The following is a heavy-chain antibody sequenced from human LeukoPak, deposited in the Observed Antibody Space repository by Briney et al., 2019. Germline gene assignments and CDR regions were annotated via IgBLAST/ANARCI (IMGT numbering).Heavy chain of an antibody. CDR3: ARDRLEHGWRFFDY. CDR1: GFTFSSYW. J-gene: IGHJ4*02. CDR2: INSDGSST. D-gene: IGHD1/OR15-1a*01. Sequence: GGSLRLSCAASGFTFSSYWMHWVRQAPGKGLVWVSRINSDGSSTNYADSVKGRFTISRDNAKNTLYLQMNSLRAEDTAVYYCARDRLEHGWRFFDYWGQGTLVTVSS. V-gene: IGHV3-74*01.